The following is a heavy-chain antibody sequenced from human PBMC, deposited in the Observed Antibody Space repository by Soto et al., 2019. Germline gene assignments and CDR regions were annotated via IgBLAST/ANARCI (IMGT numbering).Heavy chain of an antibody. Sequence: GASVKVSCKASGYTFTSYGISWVRQAPGQGLVWMGWISAYNGNTNYAQKLQGRVTMTTDTSTSTAYMELRSLRSDDTAVYYCARVSSGWYSESFDYGGKGTLVTVPS. V-gene: IGHV1-18*01. J-gene: IGHJ4*02. D-gene: IGHD6-19*01. CDR2: ISAYNGNT. CDR1: GYTFTSYG. CDR3: ARVSSGWYSESFDY.